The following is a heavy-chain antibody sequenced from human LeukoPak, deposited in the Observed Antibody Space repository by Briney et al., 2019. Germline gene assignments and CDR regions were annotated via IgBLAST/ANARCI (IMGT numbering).Heavy chain of an antibody. CDR2: IIPIFGTA. CDR1: GYTFTSYA. J-gene: IGHJ6*02. Sequence: HRASVKVSCKASGYTFTSYAMNWVRQAPGQGLEWMGGIIPIFGTANYAQKFQGRVTITADESTSTAYMELSSLRSEDTAVYYCGGPENYYYYYGMDVWGQGTTVTVSS. D-gene: IGHD3-16*01. CDR3: GGPENYYYYYGMDV. V-gene: IGHV1-69*13.